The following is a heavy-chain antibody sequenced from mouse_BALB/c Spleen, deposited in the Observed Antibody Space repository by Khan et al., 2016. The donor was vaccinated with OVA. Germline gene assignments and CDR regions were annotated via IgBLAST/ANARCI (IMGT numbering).Heavy chain of an antibody. Sequence: EVELVESGGGLVQPGGSRKLSCEASGFTFSSFGMHWVRQAPEKGLEWVAYISGYSNTIYYTDTVMGRFTISRDKSKNTLFLKMTSLRSEDMAMYYCATSYFYGYYFDHWGQGTTLTVSS. CDR1: GFTFSSFG. CDR3: ATSYFYGYYFDH. J-gene: IGHJ2*01. V-gene: IGHV5-17*02. D-gene: IGHD1-1*01. CDR2: ISGYSNTI.